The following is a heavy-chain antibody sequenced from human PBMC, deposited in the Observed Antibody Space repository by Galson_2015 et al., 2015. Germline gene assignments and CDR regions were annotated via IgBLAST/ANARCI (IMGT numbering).Heavy chain of an antibody. CDR2: VSGSGVST. V-gene: IGHV3-23*01. D-gene: IGHD3-22*01. CDR1: GFTFISYA. CDR3: VKVTYDSSGYQHYYYYYGMDV. J-gene: IGHJ6*02. Sequence: SLRLSCAASGFTFISYAMSWVRQAPGRGLEWVPLVSGSGVSTHYADSVKGRFTISRDNSKRTLYLQMNSLRVEDTAVYYCVKVTYDSSGYQHYYYYYGMDVWGQGTTVTVSS.